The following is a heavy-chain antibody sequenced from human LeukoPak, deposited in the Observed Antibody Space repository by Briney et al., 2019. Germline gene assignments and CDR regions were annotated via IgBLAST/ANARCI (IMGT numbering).Heavy chain of an antibody. CDR1: GVSISSSNSY. J-gene: IGHJ4*02. Sequence: PSETLSLTCTVSGVSISSSNSYWGWIREPPGKGLVWIGSIYYSGNTYYNASLKSQVSISIDTSKNQFSLRLTSVTAADTAVYYCARQTGSGLCILPGGQGTLVTVSS. V-gene: IGHV4-39*01. CDR3: ARQTGSGLCILP. CDR2: IYYSGNT. D-gene: IGHD3/OR15-3a*01.